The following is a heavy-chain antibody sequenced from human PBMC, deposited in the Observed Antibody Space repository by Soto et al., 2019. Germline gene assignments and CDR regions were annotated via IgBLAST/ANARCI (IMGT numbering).Heavy chain of an antibody. CDR3: ARVLLRSGIGNWNGMDV. Sequence: QVQLQESGPGLVKPSETLSLTCTVSGGSISSYYWSWIRQPPGKGLEWIGYIYYSGSTNYNPSLKSRVTISVDTSKNQFSLKLSSVTAADTAVYYCARVLLRSGIGNWNGMDVWGQGTTVTVSS. V-gene: IGHV4-59*01. D-gene: IGHD1-1*01. CDR2: IYYSGST. J-gene: IGHJ6*02. CDR1: GGSISSYY.